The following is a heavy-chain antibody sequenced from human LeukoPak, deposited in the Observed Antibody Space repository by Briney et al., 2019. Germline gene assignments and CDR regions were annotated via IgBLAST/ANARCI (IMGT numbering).Heavy chain of an antibody. CDR3: ARAYCSGDSCYHSRGWFDP. CDR2: IIPIFGTA. V-gene: IGHV1-69*13. J-gene: IGHJ5*02. CDR1: GGTFSSYA. Sequence: ASVKVSCKASGGTFSSYAISWVRQAPGQGLEWMGGIIPIFGTANYAQKFQGRVTITADESTSTAYMELSSLRSEDTAVYYCARAYCSGDSCYHSRGWFDPWGQGTLVTVSS. D-gene: IGHD2-15*01.